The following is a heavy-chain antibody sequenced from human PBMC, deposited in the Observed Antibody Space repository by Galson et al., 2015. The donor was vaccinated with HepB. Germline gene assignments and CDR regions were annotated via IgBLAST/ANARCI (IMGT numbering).Heavy chain of an antibody. CDR1: GFTFSSYN. Sequence: LRLSRAASGFTFSSYNMNWVRHAPGKGLEWLSYISSSSTGPIYYADSVKGRFTISRDNAKNSLYLQMNSLRDEDTAVYYCARAPTGYGLDVWGQGTTVTVSS. V-gene: IGHV3-48*02. CDR2: ISSSSTGPI. J-gene: IGHJ6*02. CDR3: ARAPTGYGLDV.